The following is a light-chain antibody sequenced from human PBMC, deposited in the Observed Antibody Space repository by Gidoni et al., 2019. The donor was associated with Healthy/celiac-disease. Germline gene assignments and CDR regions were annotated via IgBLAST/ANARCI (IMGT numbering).Light chain of an antibody. J-gene: IGLJ2*01. CDR2: EDN. Sequence: FMLTQPHSVSASPGQTVTTSCTRSSGSIASNYLQWYQPRPGSAPTTVIYEDNQRPSGVPDRFSGSIDSSSNSASLTISGLKTEDEADYYCQSYDSSNPYVVFGGGTKLTVL. V-gene: IGLV6-57*03. CDR3: QSYDSSNPYVV. CDR1: SGSIASNY.